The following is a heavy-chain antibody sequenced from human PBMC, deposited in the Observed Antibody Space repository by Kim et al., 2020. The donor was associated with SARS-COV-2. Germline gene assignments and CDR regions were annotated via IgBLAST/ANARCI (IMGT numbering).Heavy chain of an antibody. CDR2: IYYSGST. CDR3: ARAYYYDSSGYYFLFDY. V-gene: IGHV4-59*08. D-gene: IGHD3-22*01. J-gene: IGHJ4*02. CDR1: GGSISSYY. Sequence: SETLSLTCTVSGGSISSYYWSWIRQPPGKGLEWIGYIYYSGSTNYNPSLKSRVTISVDTSKNQFSLKLSSVTAADTAVYYCARAYYYDSSGYYFLFDYWGQGTLVTVSS.